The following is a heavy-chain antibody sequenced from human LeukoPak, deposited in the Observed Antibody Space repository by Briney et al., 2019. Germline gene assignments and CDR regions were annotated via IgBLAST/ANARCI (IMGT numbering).Heavy chain of an antibody. V-gene: IGHV3-21*04. CDR3: AKDQSSSSSFWFDP. CDR1: GFTFSSYT. Sequence: PGGSLRLSCAASGFTFSSYTLNWVRQAPGKGLEWVSSISSSSIYIYYADSVKGRFIISRDNSKNSLYLQMNSLRTEDTALYYCAKDQSSSSSFWFDPWGQGTLVTVSS. D-gene: IGHD6-6*01. J-gene: IGHJ5*02. CDR2: ISSSSIYI.